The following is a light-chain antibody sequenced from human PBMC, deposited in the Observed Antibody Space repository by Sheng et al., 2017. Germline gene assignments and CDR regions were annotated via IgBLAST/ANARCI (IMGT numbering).Light chain of an antibody. CDR1: QSVLXSSNNKNY. J-gene: IGKJ1*01. CDR3: QQYYSTPT. V-gene: IGKV4-1*01. Sequence: DIVMTQSPDSLAVSLGERATINCKSSQSVLXSSNNKNYLAWYQQKPGQPPKLLIYWASTRESGVPDRFSGSGSGTDFTLTISSLQAEDVAVYYCQQYYSTPTFGQGTKVEIK. CDR2: WAS.